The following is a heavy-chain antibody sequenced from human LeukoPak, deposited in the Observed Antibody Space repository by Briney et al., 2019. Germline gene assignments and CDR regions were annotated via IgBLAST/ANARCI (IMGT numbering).Heavy chain of an antibody. CDR2: ISAYNGNT. CDR1: GYTFSSYG. D-gene: IGHD1-7*01. CDR3: ARGRGRSNWNYGDY. V-gene: IGHV1-18*01. Sequence: GASVKVSCKASGYTFSSYGISWVRQARGQGLEWMGWISAYNGNTNYAQKLQGRVTMTTDTSTSTAYMELRSLRSDDTAVYYCARGRGRSNWNYGDYWGQGTLVTVSS. J-gene: IGHJ4*02.